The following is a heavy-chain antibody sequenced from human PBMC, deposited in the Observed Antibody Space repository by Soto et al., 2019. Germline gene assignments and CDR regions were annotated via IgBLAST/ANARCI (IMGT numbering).Heavy chain of an antibody. CDR1: GYTFTSYA. CDR2: INAGNGNT. Sequence: ASVKVSCKASGYTFTSYAMHWVRQAPGQRLEWMGWINAGNGNTKYSQKFQGRVTITRDTSASTAYMELSSLRSEDTAVYYCASQDYYDSSGYYSFDYWGQGTLVTVSS. CDR3: ASQDYYDSSGYYSFDY. V-gene: IGHV1-3*01. D-gene: IGHD3-22*01. J-gene: IGHJ4*02.